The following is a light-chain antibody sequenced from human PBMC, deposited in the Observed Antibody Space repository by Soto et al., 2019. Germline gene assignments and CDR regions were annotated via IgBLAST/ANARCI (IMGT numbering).Light chain of an antibody. CDR1: SSDVGGYNY. CDR3: SSYTSSSTLV. CDR2: DVS. Sequence: QSVLTQPASVSGSPGQSITISCTGTSSDVGGYNYVSWYQQHPGKAPKFVIYDVSNRPSGVSNRFSGSKSGNTASLTISGLQAEDEADYYCSSYTSSSTLVFGGGTKLTVL. V-gene: IGLV2-14*01. J-gene: IGLJ2*01.